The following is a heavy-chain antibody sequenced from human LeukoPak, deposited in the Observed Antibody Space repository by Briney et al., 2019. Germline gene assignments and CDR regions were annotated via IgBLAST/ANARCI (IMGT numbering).Heavy chain of an antibody. D-gene: IGHD6-13*01. Sequence: PGGSLRLSCTASGFTFGNYAMSWVRQAPGMGLEWASALSGSGSSTFYADSVKGRFTISRDNSKNTLYLQMRSLIFEDTAVYYCVNVIIAAVGYEYFQYWGQGTLVSVSS. CDR1: GFTFGNYA. CDR3: VNVIIAAVGYEYFQY. V-gene: IGHV3-23*01. J-gene: IGHJ1*01. CDR2: LSGSGSST.